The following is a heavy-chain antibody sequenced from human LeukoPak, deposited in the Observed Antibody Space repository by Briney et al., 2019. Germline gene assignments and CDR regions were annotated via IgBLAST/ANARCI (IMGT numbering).Heavy chain of an antibody. CDR1: GGSISSYY. Sequence: PSETLSLTCTVSGGSISSYYWSWIRQPPGKGLEWIGYIYHSGSTNYNPSLKSRVTISVDKSKNQFSLKLSSVTAADTAVYYCARAYGPRRYYFDYWGQGTLVTVSS. D-gene: IGHD4-17*01. V-gene: IGHV4-59*12. CDR3: ARAYGPRRYYFDY. J-gene: IGHJ4*02. CDR2: IYHSGST.